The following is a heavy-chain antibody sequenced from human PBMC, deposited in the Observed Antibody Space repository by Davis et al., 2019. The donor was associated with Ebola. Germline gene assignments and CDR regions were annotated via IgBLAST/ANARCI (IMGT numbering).Heavy chain of an antibody. J-gene: IGHJ3*02. V-gene: IGHV1-46*01. CDR2: INPSGGST. D-gene: IGHD6-19*01. CDR1: GYTFTSYY. CDR3: ASSVAGTGGAFDI. Sequence: ASVKVSCKASGYTFTSYYMHWVRQAPGQGLEWMGIINPSGGSTSYAQKFQGRATMTRDTSTSTVYMELSSLRSEDTAVYYCASSVAGTGGAFDIWGQGTMVTVSS.